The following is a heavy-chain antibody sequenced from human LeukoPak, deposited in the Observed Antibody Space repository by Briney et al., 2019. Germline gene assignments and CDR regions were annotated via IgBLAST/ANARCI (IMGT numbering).Heavy chain of an antibody. Sequence: GGCLRLSCVASGFTFSDYWMSWVRQAPGMGLEWVANIETDGDEKNYVDSVKGRFTISRDNAKNSLYLQMNNLRDEDTALYYCARDIPSGFYTPDYWGQGTQVTVFS. CDR2: IETDGDEK. D-gene: IGHD5-12*01. V-gene: IGHV3-7*01. CDR3: ARDIPSGFYTPDY. J-gene: IGHJ4*02. CDR1: GFTFSDYW.